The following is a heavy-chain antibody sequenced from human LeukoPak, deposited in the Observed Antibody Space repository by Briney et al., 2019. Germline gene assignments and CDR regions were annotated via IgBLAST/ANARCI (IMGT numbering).Heavy chain of an antibody. D-gene: IGHD3-9*01. CDR1: GGSISSSSYY. J-gene: IGHJ4*02. CDR2: IYYSGST. V-gene: IGHV4-39*07. CDR3: ARELRYFDWLLFPPEV. Sequence: SETLSLTCTVSGGSISSSSYYWGWIRQPPGKGLEWIGSIYYSGSTYYNPSLKSRVTISVDTSKNQFSPKLSSVTAADTAVYYCARELRYFDWLLFPPEVWGQGTLVTVSS.